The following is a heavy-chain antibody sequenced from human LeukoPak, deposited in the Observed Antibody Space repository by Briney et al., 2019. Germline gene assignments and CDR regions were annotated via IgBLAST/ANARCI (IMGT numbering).Heavy chain of an antibody. V-gene: IGHV6-1*01. CDR2: TYYRSKWYN. Sequence: SQTLSLTFAISGDSVSSNTAAWTWIRQSPSRGLEWLGRTYYRSKWYNDYAVSVRGRITINPDTSKNQFSLQLNSVTPEDTAVYYCARREGFDAFDFWGQGTMVTVSS. CDR3: ARREGFDAFDF. J-gene: IGHJ3*01. CDR1: GDSVSSNTAA.